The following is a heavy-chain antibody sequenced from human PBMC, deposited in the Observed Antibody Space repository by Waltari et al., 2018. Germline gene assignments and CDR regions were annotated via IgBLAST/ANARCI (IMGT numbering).Heavy chain of an antibody. Sequence: QVQLQQWGAGLLTPSETLSPTCAVYGGSFSGYYWSWIRQPPGKGLEWIGEINHSGSTNYNPSLKSRVTISVDTSKNQFSLKLSSVTAADTAVYYCATDDPQSYAFDIWGQGTMVTVSS. V-gene: IGHV4-34*01. CDR3: ATDDPQSYAFDI. CDR2: INHSGST. D-gene: IGHD3-3*01. CDR1: GGSFSGYY. J-gene: IGHJ3*02.